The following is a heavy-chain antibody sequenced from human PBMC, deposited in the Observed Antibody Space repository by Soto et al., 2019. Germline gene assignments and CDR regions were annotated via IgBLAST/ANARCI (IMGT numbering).Heavy chain of an antibody. V-gene: IGHV1-69*13. D-gene: IGHD3-22*01. CDR3: ASPYYYDSSGYYDTDY. CDR2: IFPILDTP. Sequence: ASVKVSCKASGGTFSNFAFSWVRQAPGQGLEWMGGIFPILDTPNYAQMFQGRVTITADESTTTSYMELSSLRSEDTAMYYCASPYYYDSSGYYDTDYWGQGTLVTVSS. J-gene: IGHJ4*02. CDR1: GGTFSNFA.